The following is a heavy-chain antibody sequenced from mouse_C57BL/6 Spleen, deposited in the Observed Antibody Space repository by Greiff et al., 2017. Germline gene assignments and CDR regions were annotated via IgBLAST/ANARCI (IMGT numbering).Heavy chain of an antibody. J-gene: IGHJ2*01. V-gene: IGHV1-9*01. CDR2: ILPGSGST. CDR3: ARQRDYFDY. Sequence: QVQLQQSGAELVRPGSSVKLSCKASGYTFTSYWMHWVKQRPIQGLEWIGEILPGSGSTNYNEKFKGKATFTADTSSNTAYMQLSSLTTEDSAIYYCARQRDYFDYWGQGTTLTVSS. CDR1: GYTFTSYW.